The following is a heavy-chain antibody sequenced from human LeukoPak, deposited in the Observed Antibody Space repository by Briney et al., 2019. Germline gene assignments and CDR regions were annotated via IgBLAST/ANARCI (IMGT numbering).Heavy chain of an antibody. CDR3: ANQDTAMVSAMDY. CDR2: IYYSGST. CDR1: GGSISSSSYY. D-gene: IGHD5-18*01. V-gene: IGHV4-39*01. Sequence: SETLSLTCTVSGGSISSSSYYWGWIRQPPGKGLEWIGSIYYSGSTYYNPSLKGRVTISVDTSKNQFSLKLSSVTAADTAVYYCANQDTAMVSAMDYWGQGTLVTVSS. J-gene: IGHJ4*02.